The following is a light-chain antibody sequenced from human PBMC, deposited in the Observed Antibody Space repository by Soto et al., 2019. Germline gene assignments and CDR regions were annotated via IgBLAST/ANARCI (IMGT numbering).Light chain of an antibody. CDR1: QGLSSW. J-gene: IGKJ4*01. CDR3: QQFNNYPLT. CDR2: DAS. Sequence: DTQMSQSPTSLSASVGDRVXXXXXASQGLSSWLAWYRQKPGRAPKLLIYDASSLESGVPSRFSGSGSGTDFTLTISSLQPEDFATYYCQQFNNYPLTFGGGTKVDIK. V-gene: IGKV1-5*01.